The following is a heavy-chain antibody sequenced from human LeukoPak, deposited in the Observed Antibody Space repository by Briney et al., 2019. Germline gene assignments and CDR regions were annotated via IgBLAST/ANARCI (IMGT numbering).Heavy chain of an antibody. V-gene: IGHV4-34*01. CDR1: GGSFSGYY. Sequence: PSETLSLTCAVYGGSFSGYYWSWIRQPPGKGLEWIGEINHSGSTNYNPSLKSRVTISVDTSKNQFSLKLSSVTAADTAVYYCARGLGYSGYEYDYWGQGTLVTVYS. CDR3: ARGLGYSGYEYDY. D-gene: IGHD5-12*01. J-gene: IGHJ4*02. CDR2: INHSGST.